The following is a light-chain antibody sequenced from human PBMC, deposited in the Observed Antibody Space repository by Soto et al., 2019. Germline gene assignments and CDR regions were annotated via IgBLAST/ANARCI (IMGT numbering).Light chain of an antibody. CDR3: QQYINYSWT. V-gene: IGKV1-5*03. J-gene: IGKJ1*01. Sequence: DIQMTQSPSTLSASVGDRVTITCRASQSIDNWLAWYQQKPGKAPRLLIYKASTLESGVPSRFSGSGSGTEFTLTISSLQPDDFATYYCQQYINYSWTFGQGAKVEIK. CDR1: QSIDNW. CDR2: KAS.